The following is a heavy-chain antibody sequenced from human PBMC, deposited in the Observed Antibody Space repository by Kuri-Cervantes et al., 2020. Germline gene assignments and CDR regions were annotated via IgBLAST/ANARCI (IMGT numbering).Heavy chain of an antibody. J-gene: IGHJ6*02. CDR2: VSWNGSRT. D-gene: IGHD6-13*01. CDR1: GITFSNCG. V-gene: IGHV3-19*01. CDR3: ARDQRYSSSWYSYYYYYGMDF. Sequence: GESLKSPWAASGITFSNCGMNWVRQAPGKGVEWVSGVSWNGSRTHYADSVEGRFTISRDNSKYTLYLQMNSLRAEDTAVYYCARDQRYSSSWYSYYYYYGMDFWGQGTPVTVSS.